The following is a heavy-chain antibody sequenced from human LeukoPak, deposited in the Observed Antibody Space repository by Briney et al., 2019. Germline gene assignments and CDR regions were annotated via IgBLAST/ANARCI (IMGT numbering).Heavy chain of an antibody. J-gene: IGHJ4*02. V-gene: IGHV3-7*01. CDR3: ARNRGDGYNFGYFDY. CDR1: GFTFSSYA. Sequence: PGGSLRLSCAASGFTFSSYAMSWVRQAPGKGLEWVANIKQDGSEKYYVHSVKGRFTISRDNAKNSLYLQMNSLRAEDTAVYYCARNRGDGYNFGYFDYWGQGTLVTVSS. CDR2: IKQDGSEK. D-gene: IGHD5-24*01.